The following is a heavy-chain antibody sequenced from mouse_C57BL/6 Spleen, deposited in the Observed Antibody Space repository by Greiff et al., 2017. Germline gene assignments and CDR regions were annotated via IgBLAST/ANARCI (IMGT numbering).Heavy chain of an antibody. D-gene: IGHD1-1*01. CDR2: IRNKANGYTT. CDR1: GFTFTDYY. J-gene: IGHJ1*03. Sequence: EVKLQESGGGLVQPGGSLSLSCAASGFTFTDYYMSWVRQPPGKALEWLGFIRNKANGYTTEYSASVKGRFTISRDNSQSILYLQMNALRAEDSATYYCARSLITTVVATSYWYFDVWGTGTTVTVSS. V-gene: IGHV7-3*01. CDR3: ARSLITTVVATSYWYFDV.